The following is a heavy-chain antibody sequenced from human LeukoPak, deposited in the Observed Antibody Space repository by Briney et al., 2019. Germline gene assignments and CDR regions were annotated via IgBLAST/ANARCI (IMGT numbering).Heavy chain of an antibody. D-gene: IGHD5-12*01. CDR2: IYHSGST. Sequence: PSETLSLTCTVSGSSISSGGYSWSWIRQPPGKGLEWIGYIYHSGSTYYNPSLKSRVTISVDRSKDQFSLKLSSVTAADTAVYYCARAGNSLPDYWGQGTLVTVSS. V-gene: IGHV4-30-2*01. CDR1: GSSISSGGYS. CDR3: ARAGNSLPDY. J-gene: IGHJ4*02.